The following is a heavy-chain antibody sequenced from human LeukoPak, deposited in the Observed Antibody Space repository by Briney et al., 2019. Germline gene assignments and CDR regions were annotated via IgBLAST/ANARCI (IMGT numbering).Heavy chain of an antibody. CDR3: AREVRYYDSSGYYTLFDY. V-gene: IGHV1-18*01. CDR1: GYTFTSYG. CDR2: ISAYNGNT. J-gene: IGHJ4*02. D-gene: IGHD3-22*01. Sequence: ASVKVSCKSSGYTFTSYGISWVRQAPGQGREWMGWISAYNGNTNYAQMLQGRVTMTTDKSTSTAYMELRSLRSDDTAVYYCAREVRYYDSSGYYTLFDYWGQGTLVTVSS.